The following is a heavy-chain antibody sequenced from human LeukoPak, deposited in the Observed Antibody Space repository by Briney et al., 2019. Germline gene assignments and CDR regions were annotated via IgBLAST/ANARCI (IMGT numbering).Heavy chain of an antibody. CDR2: ISASGDTT. D-gene: IGHD5-12*01. CDR1: GFPVSSYY. J-gene: IGHJ4*02. CDR3: AKGYFTWISITFDY. Sequence: PGGSLRLSCAASGFPVSSYYISWVRQAPGKGLEWVSAISASGDTTYYADSVKGRFTISRDNSKNTLCLQMTSLRAENTALYYCAKGYFTWISITFDYWGQGALVTVSS. V-gene: IGHV3-23*01.